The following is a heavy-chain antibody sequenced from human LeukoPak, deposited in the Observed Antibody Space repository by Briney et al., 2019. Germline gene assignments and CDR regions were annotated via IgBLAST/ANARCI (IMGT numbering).Heavy chain of an antibody. D-gene: IGHD3-22*01. Sequence: SETLSLTCTVSGGSISSSNYYWGWIRQPPGKGLEWIGSIYYSGNTYSNPSLKGRVTISVDTSKNQFSLKLNTVTAADTAVYFCASRRGSSGYTPFHIWGQGTMVIVSS. CDR2: IYYSGNT. J-gene: IGHJ3*02. CDR3: ASRRGSSGYTPFHI. V-gene: IGHV4-39*01. CDR1: GGSISSSNYY.